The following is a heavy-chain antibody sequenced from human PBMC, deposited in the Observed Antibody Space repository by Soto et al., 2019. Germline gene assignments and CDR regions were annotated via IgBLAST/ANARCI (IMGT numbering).Heavy chain of an antibody. CDR2: IWFDGSNK. V-gene: IGHV3-33*01. J-gene: IGHJ4*02. Sequence: QVQLVESGGGVVQPGRSLRLSCAASGFTFSSYGMHWVRQAPGKGLEWVAGIWFDGSNKFYADSVKGRFTISRDNSKNTVSLQMSSLRDEDSAAYYCATTGPYWGQGTLVTVSS. CDR3: ATTGPY. CDR1: GFTFSSYG.